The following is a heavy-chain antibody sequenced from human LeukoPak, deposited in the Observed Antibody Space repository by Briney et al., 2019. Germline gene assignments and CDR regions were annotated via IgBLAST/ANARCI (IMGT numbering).Heavy chain of an antibody. J-gene: IGHJ4*02. D-gene: IGHD4-17*01. CDR1: GFTFSSYR. CDR3: ARDRNGDYGFDY. V-gene: IGHV3-48*02. CDR2: INTISSTI. Sequence: PGGSLRLSCAASGFTFSSYRMNWVRQSPGKGLEWVSYINTISSTIYYADSVKGRFTISRDNAKNSLYLQTNSLRDEDTAVYYCARDRNGDYGFDYWGQGTLVTVSS.